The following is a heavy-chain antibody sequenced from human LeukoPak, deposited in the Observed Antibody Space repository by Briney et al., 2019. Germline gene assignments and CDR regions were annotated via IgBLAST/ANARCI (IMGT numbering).Heavy chain of an antibody. V-gene: IGHV4-4*02. Sequence: PSETLSLTCAVSGGSISSSNWWSWVRQPPGKGLEWIGEIYHSGSTNYNPSLKSRVTISVDKSKNQFSLKLSSVTAADTAVYYCARMSVRGVITRIIDYWGQGTLVSVSS. CDR1: GGSISSSNW. CDR2: IYHSGST. D-gene: IGHD3-10*01. CDR3: ARMSVRGVITRIIDY. J-gene: IGHJ4*02.